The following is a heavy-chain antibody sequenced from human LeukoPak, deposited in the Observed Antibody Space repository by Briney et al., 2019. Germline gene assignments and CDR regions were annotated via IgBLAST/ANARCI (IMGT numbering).Heavy chain of an antibody. D-gene: IGHD4-17*01. J-gene: IGHJ5*02. CDR1: GGSISSSTDN. CDR2: IYYSGST. CDR3: ARDTGSWFDP. V-gene: IGHV4-39*07. Sequence: SETLSLTCTVSGGSISSSTDNWGWIRQPPGKGLEWIGSIYYSGSTNYNPSLKSRVTISVDTSKNQFSLKLSSVTAADTAVYYCARDTGSWFDPWGQGTLVTVSS.